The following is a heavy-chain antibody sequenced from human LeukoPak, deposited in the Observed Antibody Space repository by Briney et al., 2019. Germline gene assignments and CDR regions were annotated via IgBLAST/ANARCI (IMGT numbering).Heavy chain of an antibody. D-gene: IGHD6-13*01. Sequence: LPGRSLRLSCAASGFTFSSYGMHWVRQAPGKGLEWVAVISYDGSNKYYADSVKGRFTISRDNSKNTLYLQMNSLRAEDTAVYYCAKEARYSSSWYYYYYGMDVWGQGTTVTVSS. CDR2: ISYDGSNK. J-gene: IGHJ6*02. CDR1: GFTFSSYG. CDR3: AKEARYSSSWYYYYYGMDV. V-gene: IGHV3-30*18.